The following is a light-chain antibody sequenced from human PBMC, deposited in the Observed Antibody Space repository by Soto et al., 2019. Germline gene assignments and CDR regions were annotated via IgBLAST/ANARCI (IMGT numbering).Light chain of an antibody. CDR2: MVT. J-gene: IGKJ3*01. CDR3: IQCTHRLPPT. CDR1: QILVCSDANTY. Sequence: AVTPKSLPSLPVTLRQPASIPRRASQILVCSDANTYLNWFRRRPGQSARRLIYMVTNRDSAAPDRFSGSGSYNDFTMKISRVEAEDVGVYYCIQCTHRLPPTFGPGTKVDSK. V-gene: IGKV2-30*01.